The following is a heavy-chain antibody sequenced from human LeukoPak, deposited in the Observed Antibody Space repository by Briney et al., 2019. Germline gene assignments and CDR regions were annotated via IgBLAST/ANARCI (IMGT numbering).Heavy chain of an antibody. D-gene: IGHD6-13*01. CDR3: AKSPRGQELTYFDC. Sequence: GGSLTLSRPASVCTFRNYAMSWLGQPPGKGLEWVSAISGSGGSTYYADSVKGRFTISRDNSKNTLYLQMNSLRAEDTAVYYCAKSPRGQELTYFDCRGQVTLVT. V-gene: IGHV3-23*01. J-gene: IGHJ4*02. CDR2: ISGSGGST. CDR1: VCTFRNYA.